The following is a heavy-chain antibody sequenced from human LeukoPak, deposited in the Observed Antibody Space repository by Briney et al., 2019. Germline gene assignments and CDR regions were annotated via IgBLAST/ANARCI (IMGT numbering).Heavy chain of an antibody. D-gene: IGHD4-17*01. CDR1: GGSFSGYY. J-gene: IGHJ4*02. V-gene: IGHV4-34*01. CDR3: ARGYGPTFDY. CDR2: INHSGST. Sequence: SETLSLTCAVYGGSFSGYYWSWIRQPPGKGLEWIGEINHSGSTNYNPSLKSRVTISVDTSKNQFSLKLGSVTAADTAVYYCARGYGPTFDYWGQGTLVTVSS.